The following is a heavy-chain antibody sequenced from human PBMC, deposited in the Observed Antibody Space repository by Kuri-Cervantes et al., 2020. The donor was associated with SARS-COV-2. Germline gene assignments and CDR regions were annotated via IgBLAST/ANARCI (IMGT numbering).Heavy chain of an antibody. CDR2: ISSSSSYI. J-gene: IGHJ4*02. Sequence: GESLKISCAASGFTFSSYSMNWVRQAPGKGLEWVSSISSSSSYIYYADSVKGRFTISRDNAKSSLYLQMNSLRAEDTAVYYCARDLRRYCSSTSCWFGDFDYWGQGTLVTVSS. CDR1: GFTFSSYS. CDR3: ARDLRRYCSSTSCWFGDFDY. D-gene: IGHD2-2*01. V-gene: IGHV3-21*01.